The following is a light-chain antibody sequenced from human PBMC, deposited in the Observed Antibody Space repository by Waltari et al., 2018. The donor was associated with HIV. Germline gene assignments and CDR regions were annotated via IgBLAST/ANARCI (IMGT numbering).Light chain of an antibody. J-gene: IGLJ3*02. CDR2: RNV. CDR3: STWDDRLSDRV. Sequence: SVLPPPPSASGTPGQRFTISCSGGSSNIGSNYVYWFQQLPGAAPKLLIYRNVQRPSGVPDRFCGSKSGSSASLAISGLRSEDEAVYYCSTWDDRLSDRVFGGGTKLTVL. CDR1: SSNIGSNY. V-gene: IGLV1-47*01.